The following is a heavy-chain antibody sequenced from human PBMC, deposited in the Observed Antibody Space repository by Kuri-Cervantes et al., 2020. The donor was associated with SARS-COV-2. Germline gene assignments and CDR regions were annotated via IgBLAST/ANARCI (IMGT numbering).Heavy chain of an antibody. J-gene: IGHJ4*02. CDR1: GYTFTSYG. D-gene: IGHD1-14*01. CDR2: ISAYNGNT. CDR3: ARTDLMLTAPDY. Sequence: ASVKVSCKASGYTFTSYGISWVRQAPGQGLEWMGWISAYNGNTNYAQKLQGRVTMTRNTSISTAYMELSSLRSEDTAVYYCARTDLMLTAPDYWGQGTLVTVSS. V-gene: IGHV1-18*01.